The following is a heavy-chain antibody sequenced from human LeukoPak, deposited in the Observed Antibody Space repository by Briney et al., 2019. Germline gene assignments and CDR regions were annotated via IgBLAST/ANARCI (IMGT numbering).Heavy chain of an antibody. V-gene: IGHV3-23*01. J-gene: IGHJ4*02. CDR1: GFTFSTYA. CDR2: VSATGDTT. CDR3: AKVRANRFASFDY. D-gene: IGHD1/OR15-1a*01. Sequence: PGGSLRLSCAASGFTFSTYAMSWVRRAPGKGLEWVSTVSATGDTTYYADSVKGRFAISRDNSKSTLSLQMSSLRAEDTAVYYCAKVRANRFASFDYWGQGTLVTVSS.